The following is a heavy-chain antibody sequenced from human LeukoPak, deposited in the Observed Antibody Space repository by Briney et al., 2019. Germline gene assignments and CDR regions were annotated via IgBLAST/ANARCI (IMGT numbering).Heavy chain of an antibody. J-gene: IGHJ5*02. CDR2: ISTYNGNT. CDR3: ARFSSCASCYHNWFDP. CDR1: GYTFTSYG. Sequence: GASVKVSCKASGYTFTSYGISWVRQAPGQGLEWMGWISTYNGNTNYAQKLQGRVTMTTDTSTSTAYMELRSLRSDDTAVYYCARFSSCASCYHNWFDPWGQGTLVTVSS. D-gene: IGHD2-15*01. V-gene: IGHV1-18*01.